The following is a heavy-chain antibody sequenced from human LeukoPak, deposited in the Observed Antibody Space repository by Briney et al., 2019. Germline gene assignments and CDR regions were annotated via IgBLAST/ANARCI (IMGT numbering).Heavy chain of an antibody. CDR1: GYTFTSYG. D-gene: IGHD5-12*01. V-gene: IGHV1-18*01. CDR3: ARDPNVDIVATTGDWFDP. Sequence: ASVKVSCKASGYTFTSYGISWVRQAPGQGLEWMGWISAYNGNTNYAQKLQGRVTMTTDTSTSTAYMELRSLRSDDTAVYYCARDPNVDIVATTGDWFDPWGQGTLVTVSS. CDR2: ISAYNGNT. J-gene: IGHJ5*02.